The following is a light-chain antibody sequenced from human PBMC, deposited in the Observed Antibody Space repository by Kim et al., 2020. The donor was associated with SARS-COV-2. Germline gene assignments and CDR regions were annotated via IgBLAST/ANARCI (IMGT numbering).Light chain of an antibody. J-gene: IGKJ1*01. CDR1: QTIDMNF. V-gene: IGKV3-20*01. CDR3: QQYETSSWT. CDR2: GTI. Sequence: EIVLTQSPGTVSLSPAERVTLSCRASQTIDMNFLAWYQQKPGQAPRLLIYGTITRATGIPDRFRGRGSGTDFTLTISRLEPEDFAIYYCQQYETSSWTFGQGTKVDIK.